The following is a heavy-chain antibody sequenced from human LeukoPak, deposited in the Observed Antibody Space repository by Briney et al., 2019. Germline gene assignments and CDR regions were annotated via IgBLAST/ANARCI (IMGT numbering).Heavy chain of an antibody. V-gene: IGHV1-18*01. Sequence: GASVKVSCKASGGTFSSYAISWVRQAPGQGLEWMGWISAYNGNTNYAQKLQGRVTITTDTSTSTAYMELRSLRSDDTAVYYCARDTPPALNYDILTGYWRLDVFDIWGQGTMVTVSS. CDR3: ARDTPPALNYDILTGYWRLDVFDI. CDR1: GGTFSSYA. CDR2: ISAYNGNT. D-gene: IGHD3-9*01. J-gene: IGHJ3*02.